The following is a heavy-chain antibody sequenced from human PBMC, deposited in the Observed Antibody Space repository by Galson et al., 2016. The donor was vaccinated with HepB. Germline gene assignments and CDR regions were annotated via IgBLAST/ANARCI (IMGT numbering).Heavy chain of an antibody. V-gene: IGHV3-33*01. CDR1: SFSFSTYG. D-gene: IGHD3-16*01. J-gene: IGHJ4*02. CDR3: AREIQGRWYYFDY. Sequence: SLRLSCAASSFSFSTYGMHWVRQAPGKGLEWVAVIWHDGSNKQYADSVKGRLTISRDNSKSTLNLQMNSLRVEDTAVYYCAREIQGRWYYFDYWGQGTLVTVSS. CDR2: IWHDGSNK.